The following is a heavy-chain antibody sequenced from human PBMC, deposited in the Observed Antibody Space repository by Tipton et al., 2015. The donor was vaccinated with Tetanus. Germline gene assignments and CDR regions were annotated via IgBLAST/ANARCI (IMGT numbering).Heavy chain of an antibody. Sequence: LRLSCAVSGGSISSDYWSWIRQPAGKGLEWIGRIYTSGSTNYNPSLKSRVTMSVDTSKNQFSLKLSPVTAADTAIYYCARDGQPGYYYGMDVWGQGTTVTVSS. D-gene: IGHD1-14*01. CDR3: ARDGQPGYYYGMDV. CDR2: IYTSGST. J-gene: IGHJ6*02. V-gene: IGHV4-4*07. CDR1: GGSISSDY.